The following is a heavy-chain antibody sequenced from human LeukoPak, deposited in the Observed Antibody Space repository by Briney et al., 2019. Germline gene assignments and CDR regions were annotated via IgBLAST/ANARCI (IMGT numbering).Heavy chain of an antibody. CDR2: IYYSGST. D-gene: IGHD5-18*01. CDR1: GGSISSYY. Sequence: SETLSLTCTVSGGSISSYYWSWIRQPPGKGLEWIGCIYYSGSTMYNSPLKSRVTISVGTSKNQFSLKLSSVTAADTAVYYCARHDTAYDGFDIWGQGTMVTVSS. V-gene: IGHV4-59*08. CDR3: ARHDTAYDGFDI. J-gene: IGHJ3*02.